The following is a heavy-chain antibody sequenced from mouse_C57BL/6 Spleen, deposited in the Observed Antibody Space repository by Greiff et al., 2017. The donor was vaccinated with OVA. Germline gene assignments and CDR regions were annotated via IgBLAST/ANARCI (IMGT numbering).Heavy chain of an antibody. Sequence: EVKLVESGGGLVKPGGSLKLSCAASGFTFSSYAMSWVRQTPEKRLEWVATISDGGSYTYYPDNVKGRFTISRDNAKNNLYLQMSHLKSEDTAMYYCAIPDGYYGASKAYWGQGTLVTVSA. CDR2: ISDGGSYT. J-gene: IGHJ3*01. CDR3: AIPDGYYGASKAY. CDR1: GFTFSSYA. V-gene: IGHV5-4*03. D-gene: IGHD2-3*01.